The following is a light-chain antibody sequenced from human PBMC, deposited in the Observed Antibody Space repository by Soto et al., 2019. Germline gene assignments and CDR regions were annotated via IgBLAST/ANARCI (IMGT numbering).Light chain of an antibody. CDR2: DAS. Sequence: EILLTQSPATLSLSPGERSTLYSRASQSVSSYLAWYQQKPGQAPRLLIYDASNRATGIPARFSGSGYGTDFNLTISRLETEDFAVYYCQQYGSSPWTFGQGTKVDIK. CDR1: QSVSSY. CDR3: QQYGSSPWT. V-gene: IGKV3-20*01. J-gene: IGKJ1*01.